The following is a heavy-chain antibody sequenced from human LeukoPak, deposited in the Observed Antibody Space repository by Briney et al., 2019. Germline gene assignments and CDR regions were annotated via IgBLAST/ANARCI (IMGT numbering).Heavy chain of an antibody. CDR1: GFTFSNYA. J-gene: IGHJ4*02. CDR2: ISGSGGST. D-gene: IGHD3-22*01. CDR3: AKGGMGYDSSGYLYFDY. Sequence: GGSLRLSCAASGFTFSNYAMSWVRQGPGKGLEWVSAISGSGGSTYYADSVKGWFTISRDISKNTLYLQMNSLRAEDTAVYYCAKGGMGYDSSGYLYFDYWGQGTLVTVSS. V-gene: IGHV3-23*01.